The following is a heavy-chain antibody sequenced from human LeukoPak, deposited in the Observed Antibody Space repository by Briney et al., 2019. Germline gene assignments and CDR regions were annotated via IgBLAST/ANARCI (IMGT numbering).Heavy chain of an antibody. Sequence: HPGGSLRLSCAASGFTVSSNYMSWVRQAPGKGLEWVSVIYSGGSTYYADSVKGRFTISRDNSKNTLYLQMNSLRAEDTAVYYCARDSNPLDYAVRFDYWGQGTLVTVSS. J-gene: IGHJ4*02. CDR2: IYSGGST. CDR3: ARDSNPLDYAVRFDY. D-gene: IGHD4-17*01. V-gene: IGHV3-66*01. CDR1: GFTVSSNY.